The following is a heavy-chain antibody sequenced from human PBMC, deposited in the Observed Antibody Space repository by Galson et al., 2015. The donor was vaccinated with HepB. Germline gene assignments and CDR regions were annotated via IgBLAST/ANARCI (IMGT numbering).Heavy chain of an antibody. CDR2: ISSNGYMI. J-gene: IGHJ4*02. D-gene: IGHD5-24*01. Sequence: SLRLSCAASGFTFGAYEMNWVRQAPGKGLEWISYISSNGYMIYYAESVKGRFTVSRDNARDSLYLQMNSLTADDTAVYYCATGEDGHSNWGQGTLVTVSS. CDR1: GFTFGAYE. V-gene: IGHV3-48*03. CDR3: ATGEDGHSN.